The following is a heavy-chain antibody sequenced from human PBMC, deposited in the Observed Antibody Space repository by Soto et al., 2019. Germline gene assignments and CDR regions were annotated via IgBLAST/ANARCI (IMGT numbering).Heavy chain of an antibody. CDR3: AKAGPVVVAAAYYYAMDV. V-gene: IGHV3-30*02. Sequence: GGSLRLSCAASGLTFSHYGMHWVRQAPGKGLEWVAVIWYDGSNKYYADSVKGRFTISRDNSKNTLYLQMNSLRAEDTAVYYCAKAGPVVVAAAYYYAMDVWGQGTTVTVSS. D-gene: IGHD6-25*01. CDR1: GLTFSHYG. J-gene: IGHJ6*02. CDR2: IWYDGSNK.